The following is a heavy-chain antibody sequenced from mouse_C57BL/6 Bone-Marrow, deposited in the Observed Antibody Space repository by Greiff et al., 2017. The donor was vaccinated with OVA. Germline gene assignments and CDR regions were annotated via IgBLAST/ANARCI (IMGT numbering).Heavy chain of an antibody. CDR2: IWSGGST. CDR1: GFSLTSYG. Sequence: VQLLQSGPGLVQPSQSLSITCAVSGFSLTSYGVHWVRQSPGKGLEWLGMIWSGGSTDYNAAFISRLSISKDNYNSQVFLKMNSLQADDTAIYYCARKSYDYDMDWYFDVWGTGTTVTVSS. CDR3: ARKSYDYDMDWYFDV. J-gene: IGHJ1*03. V-gene: IGHV2-2*01. D-gene: IGHD2-4*01.